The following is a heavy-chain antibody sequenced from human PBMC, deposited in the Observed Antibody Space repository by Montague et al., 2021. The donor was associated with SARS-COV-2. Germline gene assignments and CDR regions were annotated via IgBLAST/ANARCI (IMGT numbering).Heavy chain of an antibody. Sequence: TLSLTCTVSGDSISSGDYHWSWFRQPAGKGLEWIGYIYTLGSTSYNPSLKIRVTISMATSKNQLSLKLSSVTAADTAVYFCARSPYRTTYLNGMDVWGQGTTVTVSS. CDR1: GDSISSGDYH. J-gene: IGHJ6*02. V-gene: IGHV4-61*09. D-gene: IGHD1-14*01. CDR3: ARSPYRTTYLNGMDV. CDR2: IYTLGST.